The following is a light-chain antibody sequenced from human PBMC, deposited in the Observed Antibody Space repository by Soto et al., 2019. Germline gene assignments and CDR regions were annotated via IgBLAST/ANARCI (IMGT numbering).Light chain of an antibody. V-gene: IGKV2-28*01. J-gene: IGKJ2*01. CDR1: QSLLHSNGYNY. Sequence: DLVMTQSPLSLPVTPGEPASISCRSSQSLLHSNGYNYLDWYLQKPGQSPQLLIYLGSNRASGVLDRFSGSGSGTDFTLKISRVEAEDVGVYYCMQALQTPLTFGQGTKLEIK. CDR3: MQALQTPLT. CDR2: LGS.